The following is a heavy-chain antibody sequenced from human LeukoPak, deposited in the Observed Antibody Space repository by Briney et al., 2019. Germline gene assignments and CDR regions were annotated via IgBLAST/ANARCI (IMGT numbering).Heavy chain of an antibody. V-gene: IGHV4-59*01. D-gene: IGHD6-13*01. CDR3: ARGASSSWTTTFDP. J-gene: IGHJ5*02. Sequence: SETLSPTCTISGGSIITYYWTWIRQPPGKGLECIGYIYYAGNTIHNPSLNSRVTISVDTSKNQFSLKLTSLTAADTAVYYCARGASSSWTTTFDPWGQGTLVTVSS. CDR1: GGSIITYY. CDR2: IYYAGNT.